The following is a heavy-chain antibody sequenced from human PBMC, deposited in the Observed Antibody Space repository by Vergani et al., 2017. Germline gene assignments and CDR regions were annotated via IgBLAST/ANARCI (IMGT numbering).Heavy chain of an antibody. V-gene: IGHV3-48*03. Sequence: EVQLVESGGGLVQPGGSLRLSCAASGFTFSSYEMNWVRQAPGKGLEWVSYISSSGSTIYYADSVKGRFTISRDNAKNSLYLQMNSLRAEDTAVYYCASPYSSSWSDDAFDIWGQGTMVTVSS. CDR1: GFTFSSYE. J-gene: IGHJ3*02. D-gene: IGHD6-13*01. CDR3: ASPYSSSWSDDAFDI. CDR2: ISSSGSTI.